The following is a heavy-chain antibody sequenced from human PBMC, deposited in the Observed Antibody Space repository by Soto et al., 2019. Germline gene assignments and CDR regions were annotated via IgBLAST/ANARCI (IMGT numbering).Heavy chain of an antibody. Sequence: EVQLVESGGGLIQPGGSLRLSCAASGSTVSSNSMSWVRQAPGRGRERVSVIYSGGSTYYADSVKGRFTISRDNSKNTLYLQMNSLRAEDTAVYYCARDVAFYDTGAYYYYGMDVWGQGTTVTVSS. J-gene: IGHJ6*02. CDR2: IYSGGST. CDR1: GSTVSSNS. CDR3: ARDVAFYDTGAYYYYGMDV. V-gene: IGHV3-53*01. D-gene: IGHD3-22*01.